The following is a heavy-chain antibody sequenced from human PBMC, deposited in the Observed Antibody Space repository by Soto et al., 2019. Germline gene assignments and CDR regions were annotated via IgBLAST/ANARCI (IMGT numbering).Heavy chain of an antibody. V-gene: IGHV3-33*01. CDR2: IWYDGSNK. CDR3: AREANDAFDI. J-gene: IGHJ3*02. CDR1: GFTFSSYG. Sequence: QVQLVESGGGVVQPGRSLRLSCAASGFTFSSYGMHWVRQAPGTGLEWVALIWYDGSNKYYGDSVKGRFTISRDNSKNTLYLQMNSLRAEDTAVYYCAREANDAFDIWGQGTMVTVSS.